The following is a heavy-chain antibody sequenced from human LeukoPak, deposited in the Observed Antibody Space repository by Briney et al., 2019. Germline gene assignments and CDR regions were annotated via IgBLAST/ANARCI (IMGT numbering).Heavy chain of an antibody. Sequence: GGSLRLSCAASGFTFSNYWMSWVRQVPGKGLEWVASIKQDGGEKYYVDSVKGRFNISRDNAKNSLYLQMNSLRAEDTAVYYCARDVVTSIPVAGWNYWGQGTLVTVSS. D-gene: IGHD6-19*01. CDR1: GFTFSNYW. V-gene: IGHV3-7*05. CDR2: IKQDGGEK. CDR3: ARDVVTSIPVAGWNY. J-gene: IGHJ4*02.